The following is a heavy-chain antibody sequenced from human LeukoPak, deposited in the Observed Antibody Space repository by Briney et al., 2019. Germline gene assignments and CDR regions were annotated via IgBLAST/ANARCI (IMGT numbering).Heavy chain of an antibody. CDR1: RFTLRSHA. CDR2: ISGSGGST. CDR3: AKDHRYYYGSGSYLDR. D-gene: IGHD3-10*01. J-gene: IGHJ5*02. V-gene: IGHV3-23*01. Sequence: GGSLRLSCAASRFTLRSHAMSWVRQAPGPGLEWVSAISGSGGSTYYADSAEGRFTISRDHSKNTLYLQMNSLRADDTAVYYCAKDHRYYYGSGSYLDRWGQGTLVTVSS.